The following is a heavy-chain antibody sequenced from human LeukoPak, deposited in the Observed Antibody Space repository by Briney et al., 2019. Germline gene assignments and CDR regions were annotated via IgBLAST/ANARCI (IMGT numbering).Heavy chain of an antibody. CDR1: GITLNDLS. CDR2: FDPEDGET. Sequence: ASVKVSCKVSGITLNDLSIQWVRQAPGKGLEWMGGFDPEDGETIYAPKFQARVTMTQDTYEDTAYMELSRLRSDDTAVYYCARVWRITMTFDPWGQGTLVTVSS. CDR3: ARVWRITMTFDP. J-gene: IGHJ5*02. V-gene: IGHV1-24*01. D-gene: IGHD3-22*01.